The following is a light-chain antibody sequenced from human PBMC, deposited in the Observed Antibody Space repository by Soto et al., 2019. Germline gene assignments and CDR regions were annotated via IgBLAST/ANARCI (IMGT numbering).Light chain of an antibody. CDR2: GAS. V-gene: IGKV3-20*01. Sequence: EIVLTQSPGTLSLSPGERATLSCRASQSVTASYLAWYHQKHGQAPRLLIYGASSRATGIPDRFSGSGSGTDFTLIINRVEPEDFAVYYCQQYGSSPLTFGGGTKVEIK. J-gene: IGKJ4*01. CDR1: QSVTASY. CDR3: QQYGSSPLT.